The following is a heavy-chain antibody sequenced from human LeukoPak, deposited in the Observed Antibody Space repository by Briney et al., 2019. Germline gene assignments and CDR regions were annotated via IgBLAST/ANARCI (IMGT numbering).Heavy chain of an antibody. D-gene: IGHD1-26*01. CDR2: ISSDGGST. V-gene: IGHV3-64*01. CDR3: ARGRQGAKPRYFDL. Sequence: GGSLRLSCAASGIIFSNYAMHWVRQGPGKGLECISTISSDGGSTYYANSVKGRFTISRDNSKNTLYLQMGSPRAEDMAVYYCARGRQGAKPRYFDLWGRGTRATVSS. CDR1: GIIFSNYA. J-gene: IGHJ2*01.